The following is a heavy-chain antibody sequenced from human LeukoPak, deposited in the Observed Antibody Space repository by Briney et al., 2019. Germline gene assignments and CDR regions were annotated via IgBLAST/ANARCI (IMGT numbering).Heavy chain of an antibody. V-gene: IGHV2-70*04. D-gene: IGHD2-2*02. Sequence: SGPTLVNPTQTLTLTCTFSGFSLSTSGMRVSWIRQPPGKALEWLARIDWYDDKFYTTSRKTRRTISKHTSKTQVVLTMTNMEPVDTATYYCARAPLGVRDTYYFDYWGQGTLVTVSS. CDR1: GFSLSTSGMR. CDR2: IDWYDDK. CDR3: ARAPLGVRDTYYFDY. J-gene: IGHJ4*02.